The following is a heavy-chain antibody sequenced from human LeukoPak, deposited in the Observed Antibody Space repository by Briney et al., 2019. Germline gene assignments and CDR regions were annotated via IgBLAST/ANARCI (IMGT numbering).Heavy chain of an antibody. J-gene: IGHJ4*02. D-gene: IGHD6-13*01. V-gene: IGHV1-8*01. CDR2: MNPNSGNT. Sequence: AGSVTVSCKASGYTFTSYDINWVRQAPGQGLEWMGWMNPNSGNTNYAQKLQGRVTMTRNTSISTAYMELSSLRSEDTAVYYCARGLAAAADIDDYWGQGTLVTVSS. CDR1: GYTFTSYD. CDR3: ARGLAAAADIDDY.